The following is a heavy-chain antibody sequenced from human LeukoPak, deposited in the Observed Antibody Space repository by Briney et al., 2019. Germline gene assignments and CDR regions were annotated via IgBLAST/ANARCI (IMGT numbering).Heavy chain of an antibody. CDR1: GFTFSSYD. Sequence: PGGSLRLSCAASGFTFSSYDMHWVRQATGKGLEWVSAIGTAGDTCYPGSVKGRFTISRENAKNSLYLQMNSLRAGDTAVYYCARANIGNDYVWGSGDAFDIWGQGTMVTVSS. V-gene: IGHV3-13*01. CDR3: ARANIGNDYVWGSGDAFDI. CDR2: IGTAGDT. D-gene: IGHD3-16*01. J-gene: IGHJ3*02.